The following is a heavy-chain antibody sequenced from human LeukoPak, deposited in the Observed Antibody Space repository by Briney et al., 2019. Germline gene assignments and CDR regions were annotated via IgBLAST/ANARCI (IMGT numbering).Heavy chain of an antibody. CDR1: GYTFTGYY. J-gene: IGHJ4*02. Sequence: ASVKVSCKASGYTFTGYYMHWVRQAPGQGLEWMGWINPNSGGTNYAQKFQGRVTMTRDTSISTAYMELSRLRSDDTAVYYCARGAYSSGWYDGELDYWGQGTLVTVSS. V-gene: IGHV1-2*02. CDR3: ARGAYSSGWYDGELDY. D-gene: IGHD6-19*01. CDR2: INPNSGGT.